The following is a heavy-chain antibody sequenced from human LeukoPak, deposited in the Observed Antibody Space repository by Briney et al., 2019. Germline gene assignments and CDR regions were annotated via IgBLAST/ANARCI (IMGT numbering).Heavy chain of an antibody. D-gene: IGHD4-17*01. V-gene: IGHV5-51*01. CDR2: IYPGDSDT. CDR3: ARHLTVTTEGNWFDP. CDR1: GYSFTSYW. Sequence: GESLKISCKGSGYSFTSYWIGWVRQMPGKGLECMGIIYPGDSDTRYSPSFQGQVTISADKSISTAYLQWGSLKASDTAMYYCARHLTVTTEGNWFDPWGQGTLVTVSS. J-gene: IGHJ5*02.